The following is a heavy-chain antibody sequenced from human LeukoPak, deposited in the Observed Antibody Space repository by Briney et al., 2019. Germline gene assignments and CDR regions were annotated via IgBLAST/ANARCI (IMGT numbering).Heavy chain of an antibody. D-gene: IGHD6-13*01. V-gene: IGHV3-7*01. CDR1: GFTFSDYW. CDR2: INQDGSHY. Sequence: GGSLRLSCAASGFTFSDYWMTWVRQAPGKGLDWVGNINQDGSHYFYADSVKGRFTISRDNAENSLYLQMNNLRVEDTAVYYCPPTDDTAAGPYWGRGTLATISS. CDR3: PPTDDTAAGPY. J-gene: IGHJ4*02.